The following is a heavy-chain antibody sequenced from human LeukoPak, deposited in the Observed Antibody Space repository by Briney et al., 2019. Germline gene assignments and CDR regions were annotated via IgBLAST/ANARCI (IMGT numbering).Heavy chain of an antibody. CDR2: IYYSGST. D-gene: IGHD3-22*01. V-gene: IGHV4-39*07. Sequence: ETLSLTCTVSGGSITNANYYWGWIRQPPGKGLEWIGNIYYSGSTYYNPSLKSRVTLSVDTSKNQFSLKLTSVTAADTAVYYCARDRHYDTSGADYWGQGTLVTVSS. CDR1: GGSITNANYY. J-gene: IGHJ4*02. CDR3: ARDRHYDTSGADY.